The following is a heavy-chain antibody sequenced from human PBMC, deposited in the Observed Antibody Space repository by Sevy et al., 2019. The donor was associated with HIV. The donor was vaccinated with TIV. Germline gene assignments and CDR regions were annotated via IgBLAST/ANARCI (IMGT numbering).Heavy chain of an antibody. V-gene: IGHV3-30*02. CDR2: IRYDESEQ. D-gene: IGHD3-3*01. Sequence: GGSLRLSCAASGFTFSTYGMHWVRQAPGKGLEWVAFIRYDESEQYCADSVKGRCTISRDNSKSTRYLRLSSLRDEDTAVYYCAKDPRPSHRITTFGGVDYFEYWGQGPLVTVSS. J-gene: IGHJ4*02. CDR3: AKDPRPSHRITTFGGVDYFEY. CDR1: GFTFSTYG.